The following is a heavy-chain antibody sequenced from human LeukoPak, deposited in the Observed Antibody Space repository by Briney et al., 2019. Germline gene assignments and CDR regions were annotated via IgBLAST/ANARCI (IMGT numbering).Heavy chain of an antibody. CDR3: ARDLMGIAYRGAFYY. CDR1: GFTFSSYW. J-gene: IGHJ4*02. D-gene: IGHD6-13*01. Sequence: GGSLRLSCAASGFTFSSYWMRWVRQAPGKRLVWVSRINSDGSSTSYADSVKGRFTISRDNAKNSLYLQMNSLRAEDTAVYYCARDLMGIAYRGAFYYWGQGTLVTVSS. CDR2: INSDGSST. V-gene: IGHV3-74*01.